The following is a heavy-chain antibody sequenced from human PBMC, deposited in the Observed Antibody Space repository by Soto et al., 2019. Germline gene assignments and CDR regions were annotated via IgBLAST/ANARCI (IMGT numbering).Heavy chain of an antibody. CDR2: IYHSGST. D-gene: IGHD3-3*01. CDR1: GYSISSGYY. J-gene: IGHJ5*02. V-gene: IGHV4-38-2*01. CDR3: ARGGSITTFITSVFDP. Sequence: PSETLSLTCAVSGYSISSGYYWGWIRQPPGKGLEWIGSIYHSGSTYYNPSLKSRVTISVDPSKNQFSLKLSSVTAAATAVYYCARGGSITTFITSVFDPWGQGTLVTVSS.